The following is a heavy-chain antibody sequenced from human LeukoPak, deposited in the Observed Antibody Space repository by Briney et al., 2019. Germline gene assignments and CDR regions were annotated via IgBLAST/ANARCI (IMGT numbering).Heavy chain of an antibody. D-gene: IGHD2-15*01. CDR3: ARARYCSSGSCYWADP. CDR1: GFTFSSYG. Sequence: GRSLRLSCAASGFTFSSYGMHWVRQAPGKGLEWVSVIYSGGSTYYADSVKGRFTISRDNSKNMFYLQMNSLRAEDTAVYFCARARYCSSGSCYWADPWGQGTLVTVSS. J-gene: IGHJ5*02. V-gene: IGHV3-53*01. CDR2: IYSGGST.